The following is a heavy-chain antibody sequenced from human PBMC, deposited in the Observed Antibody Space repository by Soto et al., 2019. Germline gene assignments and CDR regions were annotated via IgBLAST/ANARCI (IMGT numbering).Heavy chain of an antibody. CDR3: ARAGPRITGTAYYYYMDV. V-gene: IGHV1-18*01. D-gene: IGHD1-20*01. Sequence: GAPVKGSCKASCFTFSSYGISWGGQAPGQRVEWMGWISAYNGNTNYAQKLQGRVTMTTDTSTSTAYMELRSLRSDDTAVYYCARAGPRITGTAYYYYMDVWGKGTTVTVSS. CDR1: CFTFSSYG. J-gene: IGHJ6*03. CDR2: ISAYNGNT.